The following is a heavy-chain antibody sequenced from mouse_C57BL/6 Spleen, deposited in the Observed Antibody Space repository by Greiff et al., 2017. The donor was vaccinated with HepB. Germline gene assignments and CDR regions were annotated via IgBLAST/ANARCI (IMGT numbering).Heavy chain of an antibody. CDR2: IYPGDGDT. CDR3: ARGYPYYSDR. V-gene: IGHV1-82*01. Sequence: QVQLQQSGPELVKPGASVKISCKASGYAFSSSWMNWVKQRPGKGLEWIGRIYPGDGDTNYNGKFKGKATLTAEKSSSTAYMQLSSLTSEDSAVYVCARGYPYYSDRWGQGTTLTGSS. D-gene: IGHD2-2*01. CDR1: GYAFSSSW. J-gene: IGHJ2*01.